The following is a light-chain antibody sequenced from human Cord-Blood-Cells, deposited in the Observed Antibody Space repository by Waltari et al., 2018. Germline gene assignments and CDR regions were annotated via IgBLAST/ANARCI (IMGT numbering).Light chain of an antibody. V-gene: IGLV2-14*01. CDR1: SSDVGGYNY. J-gene: IGLJ2*01. Sequence: QSALTQPASVSGSPGQSITIPCPGTSSDVGGYNYVSWYQQHPGKAPKLMFYEVSNRLSGVSNRFSGSKSGNTASLTISGLQAEDEADYYCSSYTSSSTLVVFGGGTKLTVL. CDR2: EVS. CDR3: SSYTSSSTLVV.